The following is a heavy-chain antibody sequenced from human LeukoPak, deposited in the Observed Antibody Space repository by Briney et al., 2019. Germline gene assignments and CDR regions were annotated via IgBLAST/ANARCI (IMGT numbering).Heavy chain of an antibody. Sequence: GGSLRLSCAASGFTFSSYGMHWVRQAPGKGLEWVAVISYDGSNKYYADSVKGRFTISRDNSKNTLYLQMNSLRAEDTAVYYCAKDQYYYGSGSYGMDVWGQGTTVTVSS. J-gene: IGHJ6*02. CDR3: AKDQYYYGSGSYGMDV. D-gene: IGHD3-10*01. CDR2: ISYDGSNK. CDR1: GFTFSSYG. V-gene: IGHV3-30*18.